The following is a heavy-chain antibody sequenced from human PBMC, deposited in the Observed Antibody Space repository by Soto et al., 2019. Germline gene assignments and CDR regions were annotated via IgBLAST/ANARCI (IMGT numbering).Heavy chain of an antibody. Sequence: QVQLQESGPGLVKPSQTLSLTCTVSGGSISSGGYYWSWIRQHPGKGLEWTGYIYYSGSTYYNPSVKSRVILSVDTSKNQFSLKLSSVTAADTAVYYCARDSYYYVSSGFKRAGGIDYWGQGTLVTVSS. V-gene: IGHV4-31*03. CDR3: ARDSYYYVSSGFKRAGGIDY. CDR1: GGSISSGGYY. CDR2: IYYSGST. J-gene: IGHJ4*02. D-gene: IGHD3-22*01.